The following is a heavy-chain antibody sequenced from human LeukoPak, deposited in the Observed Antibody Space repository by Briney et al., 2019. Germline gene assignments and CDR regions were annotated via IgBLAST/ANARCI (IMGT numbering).Heavy chain of an antibody. Sequence: GGSLRLSCAASGFIFVNYDMHWVRQAPGKAPEWVALISHNGRNQYYRDSAKGRFTISRDNSKNTLYLQMNSLRAEDTAVYYCARGSLYGDYVGQFDYWGQGTLVTVSS. CDR1: GFIFVNYD. J-gene: IGHJ4*02. V-gene: IGHV3-30*03. CDR2: ISHNGRNQ. D-gene: IGHD4-17*01. CDR3: ARGSLYGDYVGQFDY.